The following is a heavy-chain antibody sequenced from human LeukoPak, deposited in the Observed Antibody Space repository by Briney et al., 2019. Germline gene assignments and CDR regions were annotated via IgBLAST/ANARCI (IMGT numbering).Heavy chain of an antibody. CDR3: AKDNYYDSSGYLDY. CDR2: ISGSGGST. V-gene: IGHV3-23*01. D-gene: IGHD3-22*01. Sequence: GGSLRLSCAASGFTFSSYAMSWVRQAPGKGLEWVSAISGSGGSTYYADSVKGRFTISRDNSKNTLYLQMNSLRAEDTAVYYCAKDNYYDSSGYLDYWGQGTLVTVSS. J-gene: IGHJ4*02. CDR1: GFTFSSYA.